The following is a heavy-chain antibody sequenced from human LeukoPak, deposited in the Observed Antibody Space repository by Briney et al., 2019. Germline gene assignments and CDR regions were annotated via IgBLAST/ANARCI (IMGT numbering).Heavy chain of an antibody. CDR3: AKDIGSYYDY. CDR1: GFTFSSNG. CDR2: IQYDGSKK. V-gene: IGHV3-30*02. J-gene: IGHJ4*02. D-gene: IGHD3-10*01. Sequence: GGSLGLSCVASGFTFSSNGMHWVRQAPGKGLEWVTFIQYDGSKKYYADSVKGRFTISRDNSKNTLYLEMNSLRAEDTAVYYCAKDIGSYYDYWGQGTLVAVSS.